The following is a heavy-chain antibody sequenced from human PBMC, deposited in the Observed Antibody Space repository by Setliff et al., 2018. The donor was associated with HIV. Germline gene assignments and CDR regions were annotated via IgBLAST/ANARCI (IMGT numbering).Heavy chain of an antibody. CDR3: ARVRLRAPPSIFDY. Sequence: PSETLSLTCAVYGASFSGYYWAWIRQSPGTGLEWIGGINHSGITNYNPTLKSRVTISTDTSKNQFSLRLNSVTAADTAVYYCARVRLRAPPSIFDYWGQGALVTVSS. CDR2: INHSGIT. J-gene: IGHJ4*02. D-gene: IGHD2-21*01. V-gene: IGHV4-34*01. CDR1: GASFSGYY.